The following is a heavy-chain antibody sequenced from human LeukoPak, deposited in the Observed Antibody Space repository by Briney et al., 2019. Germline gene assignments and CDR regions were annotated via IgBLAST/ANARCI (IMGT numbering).Heavy chain of an antibody. Sequence: GGSLRLSCAASGFTFSSYAMRWVRQAPGKGLEWVSAISGSGGSTYYADSVKGRFTISRDNSKNTLYLQMNSLRAEDTAVYYCARVNGDIDAFDIWGQGTMVTVSS. CDR3: ARVNGDIDAFDI. V-gene: IGHV3-23*01. CDR1: GFTFSSYA. CDR2: ISGSGGST. J-gene: IGHJ3*02. D-gene: IGHD4-17*01.